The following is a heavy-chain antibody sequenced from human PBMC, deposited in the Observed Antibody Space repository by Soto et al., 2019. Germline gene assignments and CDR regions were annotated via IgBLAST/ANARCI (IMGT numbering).Heavy chain of an antibody. CDR2: LSSSKTYI. CDR1: GFSFSSYS. CDR3: VGDSGWAFDN. V-gene: IGHV3-48*02. D-gene: IGHD1-26*01. Sequence: EVQLVESGGDLVQPGQSLRLSCAASGFSFSSYSMNWVRQAPGKGLEWISYLSSSKTYIWYADSVKGRFTISRDNAKNSLSLQMNRLRDEDTAGFFWVGDSGWAFDNWGLGTMVTVSS. J-gene: IGHJ3*02.